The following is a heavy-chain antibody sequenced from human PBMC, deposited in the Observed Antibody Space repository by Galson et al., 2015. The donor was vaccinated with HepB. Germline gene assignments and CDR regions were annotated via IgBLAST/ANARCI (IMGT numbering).Heavy chain of an antibody. V-gene: IGHV3-53*01. CDR2: IYSGGST. J-gene: IGHJ4*02. CDR3: ARESGDFWSGSSFDY. CDR1: GFTVSSNY. D-gene: IGHD3-3*01. Sequence: SLRLSCAASGFTVSSNYMSWVRQAPGKGLEWVSVIYSGGSTYYADSVKGRFTISRVNSKNTLYLQMNSLRAEDTAVYYCARESGDFWSGSSFDYWGQGTLVTVSS.